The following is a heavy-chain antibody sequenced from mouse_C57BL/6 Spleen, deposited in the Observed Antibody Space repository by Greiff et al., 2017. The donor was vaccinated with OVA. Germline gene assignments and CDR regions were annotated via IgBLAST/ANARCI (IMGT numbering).Heavy chain of an antibody. CDR3: ARGTTVVATRYFDV. CDR2: IHPNSGST. D-gene: IGHD1-1*01. J-gene: IGHJ1*03. V-gene: IGHV1-64*01. CDR1: GYTFPSYW. Sequence: QVQLQQPGAELVKPGASVMLSCKASGYTFPSYWMHWVKPRPGQGLEWIGMIHPNSGSTNYNAKFKSKATLTVDKSSSTAYMQLSSLTSEDSAVYYCARGTTVVATRYFDVWGTGTTVTVSS.